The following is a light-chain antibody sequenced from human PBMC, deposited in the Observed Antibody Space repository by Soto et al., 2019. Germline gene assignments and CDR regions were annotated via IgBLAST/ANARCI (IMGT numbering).Light chain of an antibody. CDR1: SSDVGGYNY. J-gene: IGLJ1*01. CDR3: CSYAGTYTDV. V-gene: IGLV2-11*01. CDR2: DVS. Sequence: QSALARPRSVSGSPGQSVTISCTGTSSDVGGYNYVSWYQQHPGKAPKLMIYDVSKRPSGVPDRFSGSKSGNTASLTISGVQAEDEADYYCCSYAGTYTDVFGTGTKVTVL.